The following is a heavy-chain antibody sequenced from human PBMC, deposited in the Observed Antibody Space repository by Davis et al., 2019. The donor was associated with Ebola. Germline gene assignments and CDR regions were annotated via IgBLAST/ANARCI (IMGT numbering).Heavy chain of an antibody. CDR1: GGSISSGGYS. CDR3: ARGYCSSTSCYNWTWFDP. J-gene: IGHJ5*02. V-gene: IGHV4-30-2*01. D-gene: IGHD2-2*02. CDR2: IYHSGST. Sequence: PSETLSLTCAVSGGSISSGGYSWSWIRQPPGKGLEWIGYIYHSGSTYYNPSLKSRVTISVGRSKNQFSLKLSSVTAADTAVYYCARGYCSSTSCYNWTWFDPWGQGTLVTVSS.